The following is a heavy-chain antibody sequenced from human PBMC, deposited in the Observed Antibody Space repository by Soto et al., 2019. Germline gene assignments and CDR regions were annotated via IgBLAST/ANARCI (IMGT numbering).Heavy chain of an antibody. D-gene: IGHD2-8*01. J-gene: IGHJ6*03. CDR1: GFTFSTYA. CDR3: AGRDCTNGVCYTNYYYYIDV. Sequence: EVQLLESGGGLVQPGGSLRLSCAASGFTFSTYAMSWVRQAPGKGLEWVSTITTSGGNTYYADSVQGRFTISRDNSKNTLYLQMTSLRAEDTAVYYCAGRDCTNGVCYTNYYYYIDVWGKGTTVTVSS. CDR2: ITTSGGNT. V-gene: IGHV3-23*01.